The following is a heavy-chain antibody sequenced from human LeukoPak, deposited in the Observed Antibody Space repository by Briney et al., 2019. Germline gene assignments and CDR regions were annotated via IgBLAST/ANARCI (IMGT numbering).Heavy chain of an antibody. V-gene: IGHV4-61*02. J-gene: IGHJ2*01. CDR3: ARDRKDIVVVPAADWYFDL. Sequence: PSETLSLTCTVSGGSISSGSYYWSWIRQPAGKGLEWIGRIYTSGSTNYNPSLKSRVTISVDTSKNQFSLKLSSVTAADTAVCYCARDRKDIVVVPAADWYFDLWGRGTLVTVSS. D-gene: IGHD2-2*01. CDR2: IYTSGST. CDR1: GGSISSGSYY.